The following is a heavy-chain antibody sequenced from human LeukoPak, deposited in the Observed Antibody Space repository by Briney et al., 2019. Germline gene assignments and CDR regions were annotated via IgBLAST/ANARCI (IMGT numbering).Heavy chain of an antibody. Sequence: GGSLRLSCAASGFTFDDYAMHWVRQAPGKGLEWVSGISWNSGSIGYADSVKGRFTISRDNAKTSLYLQMNSLRAEDTAVYYCAGSHDYGGNSPFFDYWGQGTLVTVSS. CDR2: ISWNSGSI. CDR1: GFTFDDYA. D-gene: IGHD4-23*01. J-gene: IGHJ4*02. CDR3: AGSHDYGGNSPFFDY. V-gene: IGHV3-9*01.